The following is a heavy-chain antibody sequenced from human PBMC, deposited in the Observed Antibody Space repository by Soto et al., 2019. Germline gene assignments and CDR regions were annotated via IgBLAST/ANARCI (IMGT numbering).Heavy chain of an antibody. CDR3: ARGYYDSRGQSNTFDV. Sequence: PSETLSLTCTVSGASISSSYWSWIRQSPGKGLEWIGYVHYSGGTKDNPSLNGRVSLSIDTSKNQFSLKLSSVAAADTAVYYCARGYYDSRGQSNTFDVWRQGTMVTVSS. D-gene: IGHD3-22*01. CDR2: VHYSGGT. CDR1: GASISSSY. V-gene: IGHV4-59*01. J-gene: IGHJ3*01.